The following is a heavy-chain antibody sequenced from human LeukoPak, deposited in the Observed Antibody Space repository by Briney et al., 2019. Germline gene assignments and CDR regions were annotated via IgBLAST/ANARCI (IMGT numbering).Heavy chain of an antibody. J-gene: IGHJ4*02. Sequence: ASVKVSCKASGGTFSSYAISWVRQAPGKGFEWMGGFDPEDGETIYAQKFQGRVTMTEDTSTDTAYMELSSLRSEDTAVYYCATDVNYPIAAAGIFDYWGQGTLVTVSS. D-gene: IGHD6-13*01. V-gene: IGHV1-24*01. CDR1: GGTFSSYA. CDR3: ATDVNYPIAAAGIFDY. CDR2: FDPEDGET.